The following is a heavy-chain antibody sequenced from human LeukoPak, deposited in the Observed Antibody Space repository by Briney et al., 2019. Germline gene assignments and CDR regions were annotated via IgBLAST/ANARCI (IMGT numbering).Heavy chain of an antibody. Sequence: ASVKVSCKASGYTFTSNGINWVRQAPGQGLEWMGWISDYNGNTNYAQKLQGIVTMTTDTSTSTAYMELRSLRSDDTAVYYCARDDALVATGAFDYWGQGTLVTVSS. CDR3: ARDDALVATGAFDY. CDR2: ISDYNGNT. CDR1: GYTFTSNG. V-gene: IGHV1-18*01. D-gene: IGHD5-12*01. J-gene: IGHJ4*02.